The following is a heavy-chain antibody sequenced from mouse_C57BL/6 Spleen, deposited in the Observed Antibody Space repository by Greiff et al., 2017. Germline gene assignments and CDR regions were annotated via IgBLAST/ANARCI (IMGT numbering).Heavy chain of an antibody. Sequence: QVQLKESGAELVKPGASVKLSCKASGYTFTEYTIHWVKQRSGQGLEWIGWFYPGSGSIKYNEKFKDKATLTADKSSSTVYMELSRLTSEDSAVYFCARHEEGYYDYSAFDYWGQGTTLTVSS. CDR2: FYPGSGSI. CDR3: ARHEEGYYDYSAFDY. CDR1: GYTFTEYT. J-gene: IGHJ2*01. V-gene: IGHV1-62-2*01. D-gene: IGHD2-4*01.